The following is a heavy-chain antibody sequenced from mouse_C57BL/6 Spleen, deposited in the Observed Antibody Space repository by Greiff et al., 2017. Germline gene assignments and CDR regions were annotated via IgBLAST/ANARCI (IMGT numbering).Heavy chain of an antibody. CDR2: IYPGSGNT. V-gene: IGHV1-76*01. CDR3: ARQNWDDFDY. Sequence: QVQLQQSGAELVRPGASVKLSCKASGYTFTDYYINWVKQRPGQGLEWIARIYPGSGNTYYNEKFKGKATLTAEKSSSTAYMQLSSLTSEDSAAYFCARQNWDDFDYWGQGTTLTVSS. CDR1: GYTFTDYY. J-gene: IGHJ2*01. D-gene: IGHD4-1*01.